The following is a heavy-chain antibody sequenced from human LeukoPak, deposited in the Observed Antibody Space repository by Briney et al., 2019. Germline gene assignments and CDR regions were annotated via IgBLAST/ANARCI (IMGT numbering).Heavy chain of an antibody. CDR1: GFTFSSYA. CDR3: ARGVRIAVAGYIDC. Sequence: GGSQRLSCAASGFTFSSYAMHWIRRASSKGLEWVAAISYDGSNKKYADSVKGRFTISRDNSKNTLYLQMNSLRSDDTAVYYCARGVRIAVAGYIDCWGQGTLVTVSS. J-gene: IGHJ4*02. D-gene: IGHD6-19*01. CDR2: ISYDGSNK. V-gene: IGHV3-30*04.